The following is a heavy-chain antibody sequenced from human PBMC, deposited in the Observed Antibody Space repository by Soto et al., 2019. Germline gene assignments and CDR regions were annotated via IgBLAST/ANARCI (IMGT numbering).Heavy chain of an antibody. Sequence: PRGSLRLSCEASGFIFSSYAMNWCRQAPGKGLQWVSSITGSSDYTSYIASVKGRFTISRDNSKNTLYLQMNSLRAEDTAVYFCAKEQTTGAHYALDYWSQGTLVTVSS. D-gene: IGHD2-8*02. CDR1: GFIFSSYA. J-gene: IGHJ4*02. V-gene: IGHV3-23*01. CDR2: ITGSSDYT. CDR3: AKEQTTGAHYALDY.